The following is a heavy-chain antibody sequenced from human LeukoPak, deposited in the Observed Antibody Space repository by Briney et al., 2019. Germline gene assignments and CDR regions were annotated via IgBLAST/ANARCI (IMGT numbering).Heavy chain of an antibody. CDR2: IKSKTDGETT. V-gene: IGHV3-15*01. CDR3: TTELRWELNLDY. D-gene: IGHD1-26*01. Sequence: PGGSLRPSCAASGLTFSNAWMRWVRQAPGKGLEWVGRIKSKTDGETTDYAAPVKGRFIISRDDSENTLYLQMNSLKTEDTAVYYCTTELRWELNLDYWGQGTLVTVSS. CDR1: GLTFSNAW. J-gene: IGHJ4*02.